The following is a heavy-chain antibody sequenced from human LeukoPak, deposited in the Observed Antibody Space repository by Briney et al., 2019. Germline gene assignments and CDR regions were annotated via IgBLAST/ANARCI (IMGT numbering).Heavy chain of an antibody. CDR1: GGTFSSYA. Sequence: GASVKVSRKAAGGTFSSYAISWVRQAPGQGLEWMGRIIPIFGIANYAQKFQGRVTITADKSTSTAYVELSSLRSEDTAVYYCARDLQISDYDFWSGLYGMDVWGQGTTVTVSS. CDR3: ARDLQISDYDFWSGLYGMDV. J-gene: IGHJ6*02. D-gene: IGHD3-3*01. CDR2: IIPIFGIA. V-gene: IGHV1-69*04.